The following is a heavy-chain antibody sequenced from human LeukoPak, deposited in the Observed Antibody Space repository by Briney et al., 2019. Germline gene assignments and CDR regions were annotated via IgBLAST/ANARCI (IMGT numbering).Heavy chain of an antibody. J-gene: IGHJ1*01. V-gene: IGHV3-74*01. Sequence: GGSLRLSCAAAGFTFSNYWMHWVRQAPGKGLVWVSRIKSDGRTSYADSVKGRFTISRDNAKNTVSLQMNSLRAEDTGVYYCARAPSEIGGYYPEYFRHWGQGTLVTVSS. CDR2: IKSDGRT. CDR3: ARAPSEIGGYYPEYFRH. D-gene: IGHD3-22*01. CDR1: GFTFSNYW.